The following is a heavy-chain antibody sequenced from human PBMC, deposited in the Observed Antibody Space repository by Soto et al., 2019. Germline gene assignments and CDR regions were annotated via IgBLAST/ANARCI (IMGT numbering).Heavy chain of an antibody. V-gene: IGHV2-5*01. Sequence: QITLKQSGPTLVKPPQTLTLTCTFSGFSLTTSGVGVGWIRQPPGKAPEWLALIYWNDDKRYTPSLRSRLTITKGTSKNQVVLTITDMDPVDTATYYCAHRLGSRGSFDYWGQGSLVTVSS. CDR3: AHRLGSRGSFDY. CDR1: GFSLTTSGVG. D-gene: IGHD6-25*01. J-gene: IGHJ4*02. CDR2: IYWNDDK.